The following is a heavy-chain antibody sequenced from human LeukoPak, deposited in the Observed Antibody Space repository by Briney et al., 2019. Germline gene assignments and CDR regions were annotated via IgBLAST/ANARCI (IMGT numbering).Heavy chain of an antibody. CDR2: IYNSGGT. CDR3: ARGGSHGQFWSGHDAFDF. J-gene: IGHJ3*01. D-gene: IGHD3-3*02. V-gene: IGHV4-4*07. CDR1: GGSVSSYY. Sequence: PSETLSLTCTVSGGSVSSYYWYWIRQSAGEGLGWIGRIYNSGGTTYNPSLTSRATVSLDTSKNQFSLNLSSVTAADTAIYYCARGGSHGQFWSGHDAFDFWGQGTMVTVSS.